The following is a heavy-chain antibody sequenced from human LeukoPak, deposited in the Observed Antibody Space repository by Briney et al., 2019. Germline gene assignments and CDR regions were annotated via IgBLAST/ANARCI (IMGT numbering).Heavy chain of an antibody. CDR1: GFTFSSYS. CDR3: AKESTTGWYFDL. D-gene: IGHD4-17*01. Sequence: TGGSLRLSCAASGFTFSSYSMNWVRQAPGKGLEWVSYISSSSSTIYYADSVKGRFTISRDNAKNTLYLQMNSLRAEDTAVYYCAKESTTGWYFDLWGRGTLVTVSS. CDR2: ISSSSSTI. V-gene: IGHV3-48*01. J-gene: IGHJ2*01.